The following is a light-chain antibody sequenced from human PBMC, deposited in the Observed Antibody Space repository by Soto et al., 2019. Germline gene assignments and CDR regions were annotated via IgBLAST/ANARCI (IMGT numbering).Light chain of an antibody. CDR3: QKYNTWPRK. CDR2: GAS. CDR1: QGIKDY. V-gene: IGKV3-15*01. J-gene: IGKJ1*01. Sequence: EIVMTQSPATLSVSPGERATLSCRAIQGIKDYVAWFQQKPGQAPRLLIYGASTRATAIPARFSGSGSGTEFTLSISSLQSEDFAVYYCQKYNTWPRKFGQGTKVDIK.